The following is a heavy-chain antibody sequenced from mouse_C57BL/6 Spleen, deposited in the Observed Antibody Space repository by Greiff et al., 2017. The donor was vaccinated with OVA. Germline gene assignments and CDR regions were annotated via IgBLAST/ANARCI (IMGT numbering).Heavy chain of an antibody. CDR2: IDPSDSYT. D-gene: IGHD4-1*01. Sequence: QVQLQQSGAELVKPGASVKLSCKASGYTFTSYWMQWVKQRPGQGLEWIGEIDPSDSYTNYNQKFKGKATLTVDTSSSTAYMQLSSLTSEDSAVYYCARRVELGRFAYWGQGTLVTVSA. CDR3: ARRVELGRFAY. CDR1: GYTFTSYW. J-gene: IGHJ3*01. V-gene: IGHV1-50*01.